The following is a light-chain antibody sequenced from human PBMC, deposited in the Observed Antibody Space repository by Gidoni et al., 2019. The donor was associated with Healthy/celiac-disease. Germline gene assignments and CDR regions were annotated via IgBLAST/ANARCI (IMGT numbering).Light chain of an antibody. CDR1: QSISSY. J-gene: IGKJ1*01. CDR2: AAS. Sequence: DIQITQSPSSLSASVGDRVTITCRASQSISSYLNWYQQKPGKAPKLLIYAASSLQSGVPSRFSGSGSGTDFTLTISSLQPEDIATYYCQQSYSTRWTFGQGTKVEIK. V-gene: IGKV1-39*01. CDR3: QQSYSTRWT.